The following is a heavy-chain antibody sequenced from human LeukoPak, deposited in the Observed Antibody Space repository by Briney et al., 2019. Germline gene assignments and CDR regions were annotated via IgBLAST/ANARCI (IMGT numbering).Heavy chain of an antibody. CDR3: ARVPNICMDV. CDR2: IYYSGST. CDR1: GGSISSSSYY. D-gene: IGHD2/OR15-2a*01. J-gene: IGHJ6*02. Sequence: PSETLSLTCTVSGGSISSSSYYWGWIRQPPGKGLEWIGSIYYSGSTYYNPSLKSRVTISVDTSKNQFSLKLSSVTAADTAVYYCARVPNICMDVWGQGTTVTVSS. V-gene: IGHV4-39*01.